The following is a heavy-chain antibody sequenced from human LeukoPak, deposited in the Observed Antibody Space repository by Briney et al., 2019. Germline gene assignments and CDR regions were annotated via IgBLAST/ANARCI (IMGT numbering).Heavy chain of an antibody. CDR1: GLTFSRHW. CDR2: VNADGSST. V-gene: IGHV3-74*03. CDR3: ARDPYGSELDY. J-gene: IGHJ4*02. Sequence: GGSLRLSCAASGLTFSRHWMHWVRQAPGKGLVWVSRVNADGSSTTYADSVKGRFTISRDNAKDTLYLQMNSLRAEDTAVYYCARDPYGSELDYWGQGTLVTVSS. D-gene: IGHD3-10*01.